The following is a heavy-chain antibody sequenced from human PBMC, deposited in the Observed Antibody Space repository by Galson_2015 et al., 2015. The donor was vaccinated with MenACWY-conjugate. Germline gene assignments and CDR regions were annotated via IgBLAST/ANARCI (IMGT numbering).Heavy chain of an antibody. Sequence: QSGAEVKKSGESLTISCKASGYSFTNYWVGWVRQMPGKGLEWMGIIYPGDSDTKYSPSFEGQVTISADKSISTAYLQWSSLKASDSAMYYCVRMEDFWSLVFDYWGQGTLVTVSS. D-gene: IGHD3-3*01. CDR3: VRMEDFWSLVFDY. V-gene: IGHV5-51*01. CDR2: IYPGDSDT. CDR1: GYSFTNYW. J-gene: IGHJ4*02.